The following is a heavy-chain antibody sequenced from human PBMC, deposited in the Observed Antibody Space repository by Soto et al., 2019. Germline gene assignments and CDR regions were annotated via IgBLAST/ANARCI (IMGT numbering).Heavy chain of an antibody. CDR2: RWYDGSNK. J-gene: IGHJ4*01. D-gene: IGHD3-3*01. Sequence: QVHLVESGGGVVQPGRSLRLSCAASGFTFSSYGMHWVRQAPGKGLEWVAVRWYDGSNKYYADSVKGRFTISRYKSNDTLYLQMNSLRAEDTAVYYCAREALGGPLRFLEWYPFDFCCHGTLVTVSA. V-gene: IGHV3-33*01. CDR1: GFTFSSYG. CDR3: AREALGGPLRFLEWYPFDF.